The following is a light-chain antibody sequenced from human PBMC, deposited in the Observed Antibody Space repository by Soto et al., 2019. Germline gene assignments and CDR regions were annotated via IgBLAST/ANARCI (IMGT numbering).Light chain of an antibody. CDR1: QSVGNN. J-gene: IGKJ4*01. V-gene: IGKV3-15*01. CDR2: ATS. CDR3: QQYGDWPLT. Sequence: EIVLTQSPATLSVSPGERATLSCRASQSVGNNFAWYQQKPGQAPRLLIFATSTRATGVPARFSGRGSGTEFTLTISSLQSEEFAVYYCQQYGDWPLTFGGGAKVEIE.